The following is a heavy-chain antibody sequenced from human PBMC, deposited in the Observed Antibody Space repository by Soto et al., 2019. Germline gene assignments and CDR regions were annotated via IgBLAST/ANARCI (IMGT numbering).Heavy chain of an antibody. J-gene: IGHJ6*02. Sequence: GGSLRLSCAASGFTFSSYWMHWVRQAPGKGLVWVSRINSDGSSTSYADSVKGRFTISRDNAKNTLYLQMNSLRAEDTAVYYCASVLAARLPYYYYGMDVWGQGTTVTVSS. D-gene: IGHD6-6*01. CDR1: GFTFSSYW. CDR2: INSDGSST. V-gene: IGHV3-74*01. CDR3: ASVLAARLPYYYYGMDV.